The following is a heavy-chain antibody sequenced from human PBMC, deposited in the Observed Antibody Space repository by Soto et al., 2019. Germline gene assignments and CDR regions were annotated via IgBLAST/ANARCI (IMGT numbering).Heavy chain of an antibody. V-gene: IGHV4-59*01. CDR3: ARDPVAGRYYYHYGMDV. CDR1: GGTISIYY. Sequence: PSETLSLTCTVSGGTISIYYWSWIRQPPGKGLEWIGYIYYSGSTNYNPSLKSRVTISVDTSKNQFSLKLSSVTAAETAVYYCARDPVAGRYYYHYGMDVWGQGTTVTVSS. CDR2: IYYSGST. D-gene: IGHD6-19*01. J-gene: IGHJ6*02.